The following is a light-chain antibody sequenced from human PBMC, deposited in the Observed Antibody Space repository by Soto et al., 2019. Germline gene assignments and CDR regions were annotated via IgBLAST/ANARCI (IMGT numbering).Light chain of an antibody. CDR1: QTISTY. V-gene: IGKV1-39*01. CDR3: QQCLSIPYT. Sequence: DIQMTQSPSSLSASVGDRVTITCRASQTISTYLNWYQQKPGKAPKLLIYAASSLQSGVPSRFSVSGSGTDFTLTISSLQPEDFATYYCQQCLSIPYTFGQGTKLEIK. CDR2: AAS. J-gene: IGKJ2*01.